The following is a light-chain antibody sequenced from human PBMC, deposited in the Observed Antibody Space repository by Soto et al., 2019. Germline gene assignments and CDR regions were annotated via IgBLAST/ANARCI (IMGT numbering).Light chain of an antibody. Sequence: DFQMTQSPSSLSASIGDRVTITCRASQRISSYLNWYQVKQGKAPRPLIYAASYLQSGVPSRFSGSASGTDFTLTISSLQPEDFATYYCHQSYSAPWTFGQGTKVDIK. CDR1: QRISSY. J-gene: IGKJ1*01. CDR3: HQSYSAPWT. CDR2: AAS. V-gene: IGKV1-39*01.